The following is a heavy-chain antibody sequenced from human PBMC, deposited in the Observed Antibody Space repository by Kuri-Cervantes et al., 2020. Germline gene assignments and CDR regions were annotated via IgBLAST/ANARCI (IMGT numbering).Heavy chain of an antibody. CDR3: AGYSSGWRYYYYGMDV. Sequence: LRLSCAISGDSVSSNSAAWNWIRQSPSRGLEWLGRTYYRSKWYNDYAVSVKSRITINPDTSKNQFSLKLSSVTAADTAVYYCAGYSSGWRYYYYGMDVWDQGTTVTVSS. D-gene: IGHD6-19*01. CDR2: TYYRSKWYN. V-gene: IGHV6-1*01. CDR1: GDSVSSNSAA. J-gene: IGHJ6*02.